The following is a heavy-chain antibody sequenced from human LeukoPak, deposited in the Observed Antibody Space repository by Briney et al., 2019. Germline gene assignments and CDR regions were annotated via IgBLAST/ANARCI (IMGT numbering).Heavy chain of an antibody. Sequence: NPSETLSLTCTVSGGSISSYYWSWIRQPAGKGLEWIGRIYTSGSTNYNPSLKSRVTMSVDTSKNQFSLKLSSVTAADTAVYYCARARRYCSGGSCQFYYYMDVWGKGTTVTVSS. J-gene: IGHJ6*03. CDR2: IYTSGST. CDR3: ARARRYCSGGSCQFYYYMDV. CDR1: GGSISSYY. V-gene: IGHV4-4*07. D-gene: IGHD2-15*01.